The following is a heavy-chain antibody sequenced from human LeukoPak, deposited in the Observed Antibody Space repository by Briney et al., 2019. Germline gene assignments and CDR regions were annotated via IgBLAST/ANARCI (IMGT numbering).Heavy chain of an antibody. CDR1: GGSISSNY. V-gene: IGHV4-59*01. Sequence: SETLSLTCTVSGGSISSNYWSWIRQPPGKGLEWIGYIYSSGSTNYNPSLKSRVTISVDTSKNQFSLKLSSVTAADTAVYYCARSRDILTGYHFDYWGQGTLVTVSS. J-gene: IGHJ4*02. D-gene: IGHD3-9*01. CDR3: ARSRDILTGYHFDY. CDR2: IYSSGST.